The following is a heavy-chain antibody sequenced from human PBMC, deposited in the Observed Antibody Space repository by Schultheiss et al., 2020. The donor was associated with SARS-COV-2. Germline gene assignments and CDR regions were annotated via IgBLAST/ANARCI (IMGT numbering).Heavy chain of an antibody. D-gene: IGHD2-21*02. Sequence: GGSLRLSCAASGFTFSSYGMHWVRQAPGKGLEWVAVIWYDGSKKYYADSVKGRFTISRDNSKNTLYLQMNSLRAEDTAIYYCARDSTYCSGDCSFDYWGQGTLVTVSS. CDR1: GFTFSSYG. CDR2: IWYDGSKK. V-gene: IGHV3-33*01. CDR3: ARDSTYCSGDCSFDY. J-gene: IGHJ4*02.